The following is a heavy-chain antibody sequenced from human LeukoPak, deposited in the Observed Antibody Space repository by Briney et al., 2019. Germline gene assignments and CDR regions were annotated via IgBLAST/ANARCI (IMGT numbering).Heavy chain of an antibody. J-gene: IGHJ5*02. CDR3: ARHSSGAPQYYDFWSGYYTGSWFDP. CDR2: IYYSGST. D-gene: IGHD3-3*01. Sequence: SETLSLTCTVSGGSISSGDYYWGWIRQPPGKGLEWIGYIYYSGSTYYNPSLKSRVTISVDTSKNQFSLKLSSVTAADTAVYYCARHSSGAPQYYDFWSGYYTGSWFDPWGQGTLVTVSS. CDR1: GGSISSGDYY. V-gene: IGHV4-39*01.